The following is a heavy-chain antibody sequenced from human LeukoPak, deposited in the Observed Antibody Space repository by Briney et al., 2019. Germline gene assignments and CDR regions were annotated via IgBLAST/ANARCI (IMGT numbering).Heavy chain of an antibody. CDR2: IYYSGST. CDR1: GGSISSSSYY. D-gene: IGHD3-10*01. Sequence: SETLSLTCTVSGGSISSSSYYLGWIRQPPGKGLEWIGSIYYSGSTYYNPSLKSRVTISVDTSKNQFSLKLSSVTAADTAVYYCASLVRSSFDYWGQGTLVTVSS. V-gene: IGHV4-39*01. J-gene: IGHJ4*02. CDR3: ASLVRSSFDY.